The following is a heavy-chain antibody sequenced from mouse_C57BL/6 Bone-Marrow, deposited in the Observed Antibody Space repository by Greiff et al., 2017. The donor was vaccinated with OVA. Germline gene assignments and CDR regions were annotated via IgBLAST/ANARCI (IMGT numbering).Heavy chain of an antibody. V-gene: IGHV2-2*01. CDR2: IWSGGST. D-gene: IGHD1-1*01. J-gene: IGHJ3*01. Sequence: VQLQQSGPGLVQPSQCLSITCTVSGFSLTSYGVHWVRQSPGKGLEWLGVIWSGGSTDYNADFISRLSNSKDNSKSQVFFKMNSLQADDSAIYYCAREDYYGSSPWAYWGHGTLVTVS. CDR1: GFSLTSYG. CDR3: AREDYYGSSPWAY.